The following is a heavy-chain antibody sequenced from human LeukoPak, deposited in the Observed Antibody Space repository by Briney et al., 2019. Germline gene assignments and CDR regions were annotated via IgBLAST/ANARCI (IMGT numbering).Heavy chain of an antibody. Sequence: GGSLRLSCAASGFTFSSYAMSWVRQAPGKGLEWVTIISDDGSTKYYVDSVKGRFTISRDNSKNTLYLQMNSLRAEDTAVYYCARAAMTTVTRDNWFDPWGQGTLVTVSS. D-gene: IGHD4-17*01. J-gene: IGHJ5*02. CDR1: GFTFSSYA. V-gene: IGHV3-30*03. CDR2: ISDDGSTK. CDR3: ARAAMTTVTRDNWFDP.